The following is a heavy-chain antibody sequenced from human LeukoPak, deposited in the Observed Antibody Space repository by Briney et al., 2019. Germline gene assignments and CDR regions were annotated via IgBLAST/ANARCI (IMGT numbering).Heavy chain of an antibody. J-gene: IGHJ1*01. CDR1: GGSISSGGYY. CDR2: IYYSGST. D-gene: IGHD6-6*01. V-gene: IGHV4-61*08. Sequence: SETLSVTCTVSGGSISSGGYYWSWIRQHPGKGLEWIGYIYYSGSTNYNPSLQSRVTISVDTSKNQFSLNLNSVTAADTAVYYCARGGAARLHFQNWGQGTLVTVSS. CDR3: ARGGAARLHFQN.